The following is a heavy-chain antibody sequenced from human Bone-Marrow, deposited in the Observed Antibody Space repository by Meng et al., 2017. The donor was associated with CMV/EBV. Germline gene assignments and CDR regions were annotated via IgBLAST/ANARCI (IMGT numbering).Heavy chain of an antibody. V-gene: IGHV3-38-3*01. CDR1: GFTVSSNE. D-gene: IGHD5-24*01. Sequence: GESLKISCAASGFTVSSNEMSWVRQAPGKGLEWVSSISGGSTYYADSRKGRFTISRDNSKNTLHLQMNSLRAEDTAVYYCAKDASRLGDGYNTNWGQGTLVTVSS. J-gene: IGHJ4*02. CDR2: ISGGST. CDR3: AKDASRLGDGYNTN.